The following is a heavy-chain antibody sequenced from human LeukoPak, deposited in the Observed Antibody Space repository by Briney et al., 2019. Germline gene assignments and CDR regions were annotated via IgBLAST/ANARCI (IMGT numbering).Heavy chain of an antibody. J-gene: IGHJ4*02. CDR1: GGSISSSSYY. CDR2: IYYSGST. V-gene: IGHV4-39*01. Sequence: SETLSLTCTVSGGSISSSSYYWGWIRQPPGKGLEWIGCIYYSGSTYYNPSLKSRVTISVDTSKNQFSLKLSSVTAADTAVYYCANLILYCSGGSCYSAYFDYWGQGTLVTVSS. CDR3: ANLILYCSGGSCYSAYFDY. D-gene: IGHD2-15*01.